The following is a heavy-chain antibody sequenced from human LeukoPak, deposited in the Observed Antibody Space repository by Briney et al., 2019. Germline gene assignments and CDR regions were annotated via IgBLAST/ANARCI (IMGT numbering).Heavy chain of an antibody. CDR3: ARGQAAGATYYYDSSGYYPFDY. J-gene: IGHJ4*02. CDR1: SGSFSGYY. CDR2: INHSGST. Sequence: SETLSLTCAVYSGSFSGYYWSWIRQPPGKGLEWIGEINHSGSTNYNPSLKSRVTISVDTSKNQFSLKLSSVTAADTAVYYCARGQAAGATYYYDSSGYYPFDYWGQGTLVTVSS. V-gene: IGHV4-34*01. D-gene: IGHD3-22*01.